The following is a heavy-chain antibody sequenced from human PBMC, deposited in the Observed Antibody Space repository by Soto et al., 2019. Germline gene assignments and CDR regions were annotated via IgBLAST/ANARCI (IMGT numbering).Heavy chain of an antibody. V-gene: IGHV3-33*01. J-gene: IGHJ4*02. D-gene: IGHD6-6*01. Sequence: GGSLRLSCAASGFTFSSYGMHWVRQAPGKGLEWVAVIWYDGSNKYYADSVKGRFTISRDNSKNTLYLQMNSLRAEDTAVYYCARKYSSSLYFDYWGQGTLVTVSS. CDR1: GFTFSSYG. CDR2: IWYDGSNK. CDR3: ARKYSSSLYFDY.